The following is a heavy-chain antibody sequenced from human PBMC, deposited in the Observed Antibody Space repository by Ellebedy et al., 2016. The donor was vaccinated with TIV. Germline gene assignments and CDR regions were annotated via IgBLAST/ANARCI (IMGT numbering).Heavy chain of an antibody. CDR3: ASGLRSGGYTYTALDY. CDR2: ITVSGA. CDR1: EFTFTNYA. V-gene: IGHV3-23*01. J-gene: IGHJ4*02. Sequence: PGGSLRLSCAASEFTFTNYAMNWVRQAPGKRLECVSVITVSGAYYANSVQGRFTISRDNSKNTLYLQMNSLTAEDTAVYYCASGLRSGGYTYTALDYWGQGTLVTVSS. D-gene: IGHD5-18*01.